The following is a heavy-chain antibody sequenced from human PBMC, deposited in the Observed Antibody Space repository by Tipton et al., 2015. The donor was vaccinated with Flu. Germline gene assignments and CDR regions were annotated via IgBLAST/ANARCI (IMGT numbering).Heavy chain of an antibody. V-gene: IGHV3-30*18. D-gene: IGHD4-17*01. J-gene: IGHJ4*02. CDR1: GFTFSSYG. Sequence: SLRLSCAASGFTFSSYGMHWVRQAPGKGLEWVAVISYDGSNKYYADSVKGRFTISRDNSKNTLYLQMNSLRAEDTAAYYCAKDSSDYGDYVNDYWGQGTLVTVSS. CDR2: ISYDGSNK. CDR3: AKDSSDYGDYVNDY.